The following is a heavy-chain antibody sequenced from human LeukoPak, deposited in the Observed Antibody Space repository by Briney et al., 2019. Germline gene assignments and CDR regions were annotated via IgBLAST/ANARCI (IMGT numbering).Heavy chain of an antibody. CDR2: INYSGST. V-gene: IGHV4-59*01. D-gene: IGHD6-19*01. CDR1: GDSISGYY. Sequence: SETLSLTCAVSGDSISGYYWSWIRQPPGKGLEWIGNINYSGSTNYNPSLKSRVTRSEDKSKNQFSLKLSSGTAADTAVYYCARGVRGSGPFDYWGQGTPVTASS. CDR3: ARGVRGSGPFDY. J-gene: IGHJ4*02.